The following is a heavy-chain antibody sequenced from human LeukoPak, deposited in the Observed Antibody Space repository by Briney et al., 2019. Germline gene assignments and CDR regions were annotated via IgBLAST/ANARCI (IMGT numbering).Heavy chain of an antibody. CDR3: ARHATWWGKLCEYHDAFDI. J-gene: IGHJ3*02. V-gene: IGHV3-21*01. CDR1: GFTFSSYS. Sequence: GGSLRLSCAASGFTFSSYSMNWVRQAPGKGLEWVSSISSSRSYRDYADSVKGRFTISRDNAKNSQYLQMNSVRAQHTAVYYCARHATWWGKLCEYHDAFDIG. CDR2: ISSSRSYR. D-gene: IGHD3-16*01.